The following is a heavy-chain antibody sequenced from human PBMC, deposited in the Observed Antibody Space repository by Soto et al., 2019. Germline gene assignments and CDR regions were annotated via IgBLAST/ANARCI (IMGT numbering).Heavy chain of an antibody. Sequence: GASVKVSCKASGFTFTNSAVQWVRQARGQRLEWIGWIVVGSGNTNYAQKFQERVTITRDTSTTTVYMELRSLTSDDSAIYYCARDQSFDRNYYYGVDVWGQGTTVTVSS. CDR3: ARDQSFDRNYYYGVDV. CDR1: GFTFTNSA. CDR2: IVVGSGNT. J-gene: IGHJ6*02. V-gene: IGHV1-58*01.